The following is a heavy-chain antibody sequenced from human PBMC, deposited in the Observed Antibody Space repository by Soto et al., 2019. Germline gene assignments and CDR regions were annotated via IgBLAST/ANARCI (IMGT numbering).Heavy chain of an antibody. J-gene: IGHJ6*04. V-gene: IGHV4-39*01. Sequence: QLQLHESGPGQVKPSETLSVTCTVSGDSIASGSYYWGWVRQSPGEGLEWIGSIYYGGGTYYNPSLKRGLTISVDRSLTQVSRRLTSVTASDTSVYYCARNGKEHYYGMDVWGDGTKITVSS. D-gene: IGHD1-1*01. CDR3: ARNGKEHYYGMDV. CDR1: GDSIASGSYY. CDR2: IYYGGGT.